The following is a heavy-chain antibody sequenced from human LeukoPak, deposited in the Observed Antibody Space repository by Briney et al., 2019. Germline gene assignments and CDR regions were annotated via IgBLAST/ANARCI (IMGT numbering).Heavy chain of an antibody. V-gene: IGHV3-23*01. D-gene: IGHD3-22*01. Sequence: GGSLRLSCAASGFTFSSYTIDWVRQAPGKGLEWVSAISGSGGSTYYADSVKGRFTISRDNSKNTLYLQMNSLRAEDTAVYYCAKDFPSRPTMIVVVITSGIDYWGQGTLVTVSS. CDR3: AKDFPSRPTMIVVVITSGIDY. CDR2: ISGSGGST. J-gene: IGHJ4*02. CDR1: GFTFSSYT.